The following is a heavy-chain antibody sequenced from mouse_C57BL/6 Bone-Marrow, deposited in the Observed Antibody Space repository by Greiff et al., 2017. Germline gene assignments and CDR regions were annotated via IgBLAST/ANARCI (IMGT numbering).Heavy chain of an antibody. CDR3: AREGRLPVVSAY. D-gene: IGHD2-13*01. Sequence: QVQLQQPGAELVKPGASVKLSCTASGYTFNSYWMHWVKQRPGQGLEWIGMIHPNSGSTNYNATFQSKATLTVDKSSSTAYMQLSSLTSEDSAVYYCAREGRLPVVSAYWGQGTLVTVSA. J-gene: IGHJ3*01. V-gene: IGHV1-64*01. CDR1: GYTFNSYW. CDR2: IHPNSGST.